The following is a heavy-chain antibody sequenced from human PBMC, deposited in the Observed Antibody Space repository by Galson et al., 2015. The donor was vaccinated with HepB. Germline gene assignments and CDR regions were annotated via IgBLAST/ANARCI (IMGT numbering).Heavy chain of an antibody. D-gene: IGHD6-19*01. J-gene: IGHJ5*02. V-gene: IGHV1-8*01. CDR2: MNPNSGNT. CDR3: ARGPSQPWLVLSSLAP. CDR1: GSTFINYD. Sequence: SVKVSCKASGSTFINYDIYWVRQATGQGLEWMGWMNPNSGNTLYAQNFQGRVTMTTDTSISTAYMELSSLRSEDTAVYYCARGPSQPWLVLSSLAPWGQGTQVAVSS.